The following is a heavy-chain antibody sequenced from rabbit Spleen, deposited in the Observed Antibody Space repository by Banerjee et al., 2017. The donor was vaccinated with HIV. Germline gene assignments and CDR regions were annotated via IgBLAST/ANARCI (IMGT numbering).Heavy chain of an antibody. CDR3: ARRGTWSLSYFSL. CDR2: INAATAKP. CDR1: GFSFSDRDV. Sequence: QEQLVESGGGLVQPEGSLTLTCKASGFSFSDRDVMCWVRQAPGKGLEWIACINAATAKPVYATWAKGRFAISKTSSTTVTLQMTSLTAADTATYFCARRGTWSLSYFSLWGPGTLVTVS. D-gene: IGHD7-1*01. J-gene: IGHJ4*01. V-gene: IGHV1S45*01.